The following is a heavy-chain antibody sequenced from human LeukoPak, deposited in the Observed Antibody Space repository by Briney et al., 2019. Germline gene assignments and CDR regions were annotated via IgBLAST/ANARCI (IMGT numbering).Heavy chain of an antibody. CDR1: GASISSGTYY. CDR2: IYHTGST. V-gene: IGHV4-39*07. J-gene: IGHJ6*03. Sequence: PSETLSLTCTVSGASISSGTYYWGWIRQSPGKGLEWIGSIYHTGSTYYNPSFKSRVTMSVDTSKNQFSLKLSSLTAADTAVYYCARDRKYYYHMDVWGKGTTVTVSS. CDR3: ARDRKYYYHMDV.